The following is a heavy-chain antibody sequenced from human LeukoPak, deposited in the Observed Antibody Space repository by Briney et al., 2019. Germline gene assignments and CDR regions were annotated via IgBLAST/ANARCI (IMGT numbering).Heavy chain of an antibody. D-gene: IGHD5-12*01. CDR2: INPNSGGT. V-gene: IGHV1-2*02. CDR3: ARGGDIVATFGYYYYMDV. J-gene: IGHJ6*03. CDR1: GYTFTDNY. Sequence: ASVKVSCKASGYTFTDNYLHWVRQAPGQGLEWMGWINPNSGGTNYAQKFQGRVTMTRDTSISTAYMELSRLRSDDTAVYYCARGGDIVATFGYYYYMDVWGKGTTVTVSS.